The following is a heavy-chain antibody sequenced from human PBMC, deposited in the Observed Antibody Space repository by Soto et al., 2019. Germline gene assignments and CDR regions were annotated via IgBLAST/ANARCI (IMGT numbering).Heavy chain of an antibody. V-gene: IGHV1-18*01. CDR1: GYTFTSYG. CDR3: ARDRWDWNYVEGSDY. CDR2: ISAYNGNT. Sequence: QVPLVQSGAEVKKPGASVKVSCKASGYTFTSYGISWVRQAPGQGLEWMGWISAYNGNTNYAQKLQGRVTMTTDTSTSTAYMELRSLRSDDTAVYYCARDRWDWNYVEGSDYWGQGTLVTVSS. D-gene: IGHD1-7*01. J-gene: IGHJ4*02.